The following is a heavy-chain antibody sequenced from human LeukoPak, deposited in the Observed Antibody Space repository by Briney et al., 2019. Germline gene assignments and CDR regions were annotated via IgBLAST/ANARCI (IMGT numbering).Heavy chain of an antibody. Sequence: SETLSLTCTVPGGSMSSDTSYGSGIRQPAGKGLEWIGRIYTRGSTNYNPSLKSRVTVSVDTSKNQFSLRLSSVTASDTAVYFCEREDASSSVDAYYYYFTDVWGKGTTVTVSS. CDR3: EREDASSSVDAYYYYFTDV. V-gene: IGHV4-61*02. J-gene: IGHJ6*03. CDR1: GGSMSSDTSY. D-gene: IGHD6-6*01. CDR2: IYTRGST.